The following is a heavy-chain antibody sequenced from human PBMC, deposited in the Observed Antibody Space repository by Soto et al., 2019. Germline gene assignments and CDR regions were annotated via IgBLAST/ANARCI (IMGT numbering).Heavy chain of an antibody. CDR3: ARTLYGDNVDY. Sequence: ASVKVSCKASGYTFTSYGIHWVRQAPGQRLEWMGWINAANGNTRYSQKFQGRVTITRDTSASTAYMELSSLRSEDTAVYYCARTLYGDNVDYWGQGTLVTVSS. D-gene: IGHD4-17*01. J-gene: IGHJ4*02. CDR1: GYTFTSYG. CDR2: INAANGNT. V-gene: IGHV1-3*01.